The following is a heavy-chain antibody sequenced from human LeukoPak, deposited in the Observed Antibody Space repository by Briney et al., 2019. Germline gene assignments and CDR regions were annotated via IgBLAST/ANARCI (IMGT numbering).Heavy chain of an antibody. CDR3: ARVRIAAAGYYYYMDV. D-gene: IGHD6-13*01. J-gene: IGHJ6*03. CDR2: IYYSGST. V-gene: IGHV4-59*01. Sequence: SETLSLTCTVSGGSISSYYWSWIRQPPGKGLEWIGYIYYSGSTNYNPSLKSRVTISVDTSKNQFSLKLSSVTAADTAVYYCARVRIAAAGYYYYMDVWGKGTTVTVSS. CDR1: GGSISSYY.